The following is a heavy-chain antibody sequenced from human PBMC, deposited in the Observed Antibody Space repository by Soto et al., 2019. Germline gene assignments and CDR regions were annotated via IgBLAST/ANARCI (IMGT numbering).Heavy chain of an antibody. D-gene: IGHD1-26*01. Sequence: QVQLQESGPGLVKPSETLSLTCTVSGGSISSHYWGWIRQPPGKGLEYIGYIYYSGSTNYIASLRGRVTISVDTSRTQFSLRLSSVTAADTAVYYCARLVNHSWTNTYYFDSWGQGTLVTVSS. CDR2: IYYSGST. V-gene: IGHV4-59*11. CDR3: ARLVNHSWTNTYYFDS. J-gene: IGHJ4*02. CDR1: GGSISSHY.